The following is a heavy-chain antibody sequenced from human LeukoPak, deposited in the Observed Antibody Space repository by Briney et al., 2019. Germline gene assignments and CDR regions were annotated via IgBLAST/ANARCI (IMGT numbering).Heavy chain of an antibody. V-gene: IGHV4-59*12. CDR1: GGSISSYY. Sequence: SETLSLTCTVSGGSISSYYWSWIRQPPGKGLEWIGYIYYSGSTNYNPSLKSRVTISVDTSKNQFSLKLSSVTAADTAVYYCARRSRYYDILTGYSASYYFDYWGQVTLVTVSS. CDR3: ARRSRYYDILTGYSASYYFDY. J-gene: IGHJ4*02. CDR2: IYYSGST. D-gene: IGHD3-9*01.